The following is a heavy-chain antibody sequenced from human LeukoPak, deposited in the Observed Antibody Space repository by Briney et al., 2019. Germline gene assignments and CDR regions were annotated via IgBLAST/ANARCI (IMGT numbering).Heavy chain of an antibody. V-gene: IGHV3-23*01. CDR3: AKEGYSGSQFDY. CDR1: GFTFSSYA. Sequence: GGSLRLSCAASGFTFSSYAMSWVRQAPGKGLEWVSSFSGSGGSTYYADSVKGRFTISRDNSKNTLYLQMNSLRAEDTAVYYCAKEGYSGSQFDYWGQGTLVTVSS. J-gene: IGHJ4*02. CDR2: FSGSGGST. D-gene: IGHD1-26*01.